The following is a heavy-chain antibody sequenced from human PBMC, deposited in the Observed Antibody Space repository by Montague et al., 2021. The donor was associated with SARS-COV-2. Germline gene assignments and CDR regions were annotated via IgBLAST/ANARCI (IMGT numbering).Heavy chain of an antibody. CDR1: GDSISTSTW. Sequence: SETLSLTCRVSGDSISTSTWWTWVRQTPGKGLEWIGEIFHSGTINYNPSLKSRVSISVDKSNNQFSLRLSSFIAADTAVYYCATLSRRTAAGTRDYFGLDVWGQGTTVVVSS. CDR3: ATLSRRTAAGTRDYFGLDV. D-gene: IGHD6-13*01. CDR2: IFHSGTI. V-gene: IGHV4-4*02. J-gene: IGHJ6*02.